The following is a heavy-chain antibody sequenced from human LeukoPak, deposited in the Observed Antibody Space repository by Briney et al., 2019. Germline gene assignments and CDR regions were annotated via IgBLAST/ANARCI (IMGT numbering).Heavy chain of an antibody. V-gene: IGHV3-30*04. CDR1: GFTFSSYA. CDR2: ISYEGSDK. Sequence: GGSLRLSCAASGFTFSSYAMQWVRQAPGKGLEWVAVISYEGSDKNYADSVKGRFTISRDNSMDTLYLQMNSLRAEDTAVYYCARAVYRSGGYYFDYWGQGILVTVSS. J-gene: IGHJ4*02. D-gene: IGHD6-19*01. CDR3: ARAVYRSGGYYFDY.